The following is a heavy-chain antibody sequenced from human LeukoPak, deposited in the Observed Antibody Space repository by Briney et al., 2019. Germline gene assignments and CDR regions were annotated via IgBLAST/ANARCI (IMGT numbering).Heavy chain of an antibody. D-gene: IGHD2-15*01. V-gene: IGHV3-74*01. J-gene: IGHJ4*02. CDR2: INSDGSNT. Sequence: GGSLRLSCAASGFTSSSYWMHWVRQAPGKGLVWVSRINSDGSNTNYADSVKGRFTISRDNAKNTLYLQMNSLRAEDTAVYYCARGLNAVVAATFGYWGQGTLVTVSS. CDR1: GFTSSSYW. CDR3: ARGLNAVVAATFGY.